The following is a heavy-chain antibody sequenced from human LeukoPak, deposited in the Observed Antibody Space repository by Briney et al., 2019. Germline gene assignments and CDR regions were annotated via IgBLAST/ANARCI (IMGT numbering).Heavy chain of an antibody. CDR2: IDWDDAK. CDR1: GFSLSTSGMR. Sequence: SGPTLVNPTQTLTLTCTFSGFSLSTSGMRVSWIRQPPGKALEWLARIDWDDAKFYSTSLKTRLTISKDTSKNQVVLTMTNMDPVDTATYYCARVLYSSSWYAFDICGQGTMVTVSS. CDR3: ARVLYSSSWYAFDI. V-gene: IGHV2-70*04. J-gene: IGHJ3*02. D-gene: IGHD6-13*01.